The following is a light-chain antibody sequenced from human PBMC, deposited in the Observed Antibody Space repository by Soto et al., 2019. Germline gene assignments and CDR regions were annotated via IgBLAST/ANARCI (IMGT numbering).Light chain of an antibody. V-gene: IGKV3-15*01. CDR1: QNVGGS. J-gene: IGKJ1*01. CDR3: QQYNSYSRT. CDR2: RAS. Sequence: VMTQSPATLSVSPGERATLSCRASQNVGGSVAWYQQKPGQAPRLLIYRASTRATGIPARFSGSGSGTEFTLTISSLQSEDFATYYCQQYNSYSRTFGQGTKVDIK.